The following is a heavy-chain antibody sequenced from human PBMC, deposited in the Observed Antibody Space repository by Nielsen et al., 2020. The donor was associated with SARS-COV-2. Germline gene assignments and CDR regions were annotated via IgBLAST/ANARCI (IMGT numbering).Heavy chain of an antibody. CDR1: GFTFNDYG. CDR2: IKKTGGST. CDR3: ARRAYAGPTDY. Sequence: GESLKISCEASGFTFNDYGMSWVRQIPGKGLEWVSGIKKTGGSTGYADSVKGRFTISRDNAKNSLHLQMNSLRVEDTALYHCARRAYAGPTDYWGQGTLVSVSS. D-gene: IGHD1-14*01. V-gene: IGHV3-20*01. J-gene: IGHJ4*02.